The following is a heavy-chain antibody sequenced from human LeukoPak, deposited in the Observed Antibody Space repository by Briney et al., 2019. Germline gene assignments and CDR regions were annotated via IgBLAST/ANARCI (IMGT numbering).Heavy chain of an antibody. J-gene: IGHJ4*02. D-gene: IGHD6-6*01. V-gene: IGHV1-46*01. CDR3: AGVGTEEQLDY. CDR2: INPSGGRT. CDR1: GGTFTSYY. Sequence: GSSVKVSCKASGGTFTSYYMHWVRQAPGQGLEWMGIINPSGGRTSYAQKFQGRVTMTRDTATSTVYMELSSLRSEDTAVYCCAGVGTEEQLDYWGEGTLVTVSS.